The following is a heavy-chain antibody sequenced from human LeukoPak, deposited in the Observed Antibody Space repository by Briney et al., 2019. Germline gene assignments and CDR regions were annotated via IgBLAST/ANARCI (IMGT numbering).Heavy chain of an antibody. CDR1: GYSFTTYW. J-gene: IGHJ4*02. Sequence: GESLKISCKGSGYSFTTYWIAWVRQMPGKGLEWMGIIYPADSDTRYSPSFRGQVTLSADKSISTAYLQWSSLKASDTAMYYCARLGSSSWSPLDCWGQGTLVTVSS. D-gene: IGHD6-13*01. CDR2: IYPADSDT. V-gene: IGHV5-51*01. CDR3: ARLGSSSWSPLDC.